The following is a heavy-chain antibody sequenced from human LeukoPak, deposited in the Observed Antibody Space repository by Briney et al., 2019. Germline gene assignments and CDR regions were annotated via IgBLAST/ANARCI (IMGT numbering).Heavy chain of an antibody. CDR1: GGSFSGYY. Sequence: SETLSLTCAVYGGSFSGYYWSWIRQPPGKGLEWIGETNHSGSTNYNPSLKSRVTISVDTSKNQFSLKLSSVTAADTAVYYCARGNGGSYSAFDIWGQGTMVTVSS. D-gene: IGHD1-26*01. CDR2: TNHSGST. J-gene: IGHJ3*02. CDR3: ARGNGGSYSAFDI. V-gene: IGHV4-34*01.